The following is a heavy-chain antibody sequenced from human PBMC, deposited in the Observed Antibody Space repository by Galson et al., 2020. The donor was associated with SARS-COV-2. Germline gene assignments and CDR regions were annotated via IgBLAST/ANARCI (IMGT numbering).Heavy chain of an antibody. J-gene: IGHJ6*01. CDR2: INSDGSST. D-gene: IGHD3-3*01. Sequence: GESLKISCAASGFTFSSYWMHWVRQALGKGLVWVSRINSDGSSTSYADSVKGRFTISRDNAKNTLYLQMNSLRAEDTAVYYCARSPYYDFWSGYYDYGMDVWGQGTTVTVSS. CDR3: ARSPYYDFWSGYYDYGMDV. CDR1: GFTFSSYW. V-gene: IGHV3-74*01.